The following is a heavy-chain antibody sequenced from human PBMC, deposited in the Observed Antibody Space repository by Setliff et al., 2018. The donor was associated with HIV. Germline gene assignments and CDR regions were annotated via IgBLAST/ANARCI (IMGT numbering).Heavy chain of an antibody. CDR2: MYTSGST. V-gene: IGHV4-61*02. Sequence: SETLSLTCTVSGDSISSDTFYWSWVRQPAGRGLEWIGRMYTSGSTNYNPSLKSRVTISVDTSKNQFSLKLSSVTAADTAVYYCARGPYCGGDCYSSYYYGMDVWGQGTTVTVSS. CDR3: ARGPYCGGDCYSSYYYGMDV. J-gene: IGHJ6*02. D-gene: IGHD2-21*02. CDR1: GDSISSDTFY.